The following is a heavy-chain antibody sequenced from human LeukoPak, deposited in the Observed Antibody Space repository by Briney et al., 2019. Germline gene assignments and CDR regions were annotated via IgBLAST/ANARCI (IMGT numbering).Heavy chain of an antibody. D-gene: IGHD5-18*01. V-gene: IGHV3-9*01. CDR3: ARDRAYSYGYTYFDL. CDR2: VNWNSGAM. Sequence: CLRLSRGGSGVTVYDYATHSVREAPGESLEWVSGVNWNSGAMDYAESVKGRFTISRDNAKNYLYLQMNSLRTKDTALYFCARDRAYSYGYTYFDLWGRGTLVTVSS. J-gene: IGHJ2*01. CDR1: GVTVYDYA.